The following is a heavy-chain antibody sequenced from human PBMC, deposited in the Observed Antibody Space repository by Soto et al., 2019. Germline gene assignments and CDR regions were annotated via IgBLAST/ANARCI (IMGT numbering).Heavy chain of an antibody. Sequence: QVHLQQSGPGLVKPSETLSLTCSVSGGSMSSYYWTWIRQPAGKGLEWIGRVYSSGGTHYNSSLESRVTISLDTSKNQFSLRLISVTAADTAVYYCARGQRFSDWFDPWGQGTLVTVSS. V-gene: IGHV4-4*07. CDR1: GGSMSSYY. CDR3: ARGQRFSDWFDP. D-gene: IGHD3-3*01. CDR2: VYSSGGT. J-gene: IGHJ5*02.